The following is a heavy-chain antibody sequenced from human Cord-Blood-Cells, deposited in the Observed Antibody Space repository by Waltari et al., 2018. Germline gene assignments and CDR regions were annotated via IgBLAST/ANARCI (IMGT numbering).Heavy chain of an antibody. CDR2: FDPEDGET. V-gene: IGHV1-24*01. CDR3: ATCPEYGSGSYYNY. D-gene: IGHD3-10*01. Sequence: QVQLVQTAAEATKPGASVKVSCKVSGYTVADSAVHWMGADPGKGLEWMGGFDPEDGETIYAQKFQGRVTMTEDTSTDTAYMELSSLRSEDTAVYYCATCPEYGSGSYYNYWGQGTLVTVSS. CDR1: GYTVADSA. J-gene: IGHJ4*02.